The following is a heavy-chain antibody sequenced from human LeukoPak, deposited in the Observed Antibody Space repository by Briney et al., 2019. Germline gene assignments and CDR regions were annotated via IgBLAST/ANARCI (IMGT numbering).Heavy chain of an antibody. CDR2: IIPIFDTA. Sequence: ASVKVSCKASGGTFSSYAITWVRQAPGQGLEWMGGIIPIFDTANYAQKFQVRGTITTDESTSTAYMELSSLSSEDTALYYCARELTYYYDTSGYYRGAFDIWGQGTMVTVSS. CDR1: GGTFSSYA. V-gene: IGHV1-69*05. J-gene: IGHJ3*02. D-gene: IGHD3-22*01. CDR3: ARELTYYYDTSGYYRGAFDI.